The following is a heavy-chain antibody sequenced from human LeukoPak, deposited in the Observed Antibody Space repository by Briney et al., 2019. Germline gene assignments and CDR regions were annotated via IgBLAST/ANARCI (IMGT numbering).Heavy chain of an antibody. V-gene: IGHV3-48*01. CDR1: GFTFSSYT. CDR3: ARERWPGYRYGDFDY. Sequence: GGSLRLSCAATGFTFSSYTMNWLRQAPGKGLEWVSYISCGRSDIYYADSVKGRFTISRDNAKNSLYLQMNSLRAEDTAVYYCARERWPGYRYGDFDYWGQGTLVTVSS. CDR2: ISCGRSDI. D-gene: IGHD5-18*01. J-gene: IGHJ4*02.